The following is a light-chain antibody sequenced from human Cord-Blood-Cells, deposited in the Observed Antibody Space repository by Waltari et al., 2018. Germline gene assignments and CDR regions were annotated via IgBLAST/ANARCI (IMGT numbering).Light chain of an antibody. CDR3: QQYYSTPWT. V-gene: IGKV4-1*01. CDR2: WAS. Sequence: DIVMTQSSDSLAVSWGGRATLNCKSSQSVLFSSNNKNYLSWYQQKPGQPPKLLIYWASTRESGVPDRFSGSGSGTDFTLTISSLQAEDVAVYYCQQYYSTPWTFGQGTKVEIK. CDR1: QSVLFSSNNKNY. J-gene: IGKJ1*01.